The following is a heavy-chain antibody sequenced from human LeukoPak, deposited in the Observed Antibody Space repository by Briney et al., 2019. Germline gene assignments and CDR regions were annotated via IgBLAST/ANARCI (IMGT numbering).Heavy chain of an antibody. V-gene: IGHV5-51*01. D-gene: IGHD3-16*01. Sequence: GESLKISCKGSGYSFISYWIVWVRQMPGKGLERMGIIYPGDSDTRYSPSFQGQVTISADTSISTAYMEVRRLTFDDTAIYYCAPTSEAYTSNWSVWGQGTLVTVSP. J-gene: IGHJ4*02. CDR2: IYPGDSDT. CDR1: GYSFISYW. CDR3: APTSEAYTSNWSV.